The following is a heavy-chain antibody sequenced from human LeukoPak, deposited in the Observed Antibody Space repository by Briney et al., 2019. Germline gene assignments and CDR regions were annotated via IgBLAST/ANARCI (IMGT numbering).Heavy chain of an antibody. D-gene: IGHD7-27*01. CDR1: GYSISSDYY. V-gene: IGHV4-38-2*02. Sequence: SETLSLTCTVSGYSISSDYYWGWIRQPPGKGLEWIGSIYYSGSTYYNPSLKSRVTISVDTSKNQFSLKLSSVTAADTAVYYCARSGHGTAERNRGPRRPNWFDPWGQGTLVTVSS. CDR3: ARSGHGTAERNRGPRRPNWFDP. J-gene: IGHJ5*02. CDR2: IYYSGST.